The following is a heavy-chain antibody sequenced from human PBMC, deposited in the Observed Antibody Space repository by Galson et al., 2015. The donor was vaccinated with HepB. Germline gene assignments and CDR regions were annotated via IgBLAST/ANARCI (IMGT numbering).Heavy chain of an antibody. V-gene: IGHV1-24*01. J-gene: IGHJ5*02. Sequence: SVKVSCKVSGYTLTELSMHWVRQAPGKGLEWMGGFDPEDGETIYAQKFQGRVTMTEDTSTDTAYMELSSLRSEDTAVYYCATQLFLEGGFDPWGQGTLVTVSS. D-gene: IGHD2/OR15-2a*01. CDR1: GYTLTELS. CDR2: FDPEDGET. CDR3: ATQLFLEGGFDP.